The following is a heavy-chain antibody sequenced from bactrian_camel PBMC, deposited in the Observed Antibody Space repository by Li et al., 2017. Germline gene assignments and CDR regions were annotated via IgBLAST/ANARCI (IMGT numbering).Heavy chain of an antibody. Sequence: VQLVESGGGSVQAGGSLRLSCAASGATYSTICMAWFRAAPGKEREGVARIGTDGTTNYADSVKGRFTISKDNGKNTLYLQMNSLKPEDTAMYYCAAEPRWGLGGSDFNAYNYWGQGTQVTVS. V-gene: IGHV3S53*01. CDR3: AAEPRWGLGGSDFNAYNY. J-gene: IGHJ4*01. CDR2: IGTDGTT. CDR1: GATYSTIC. D-gene: IGHD5*01.